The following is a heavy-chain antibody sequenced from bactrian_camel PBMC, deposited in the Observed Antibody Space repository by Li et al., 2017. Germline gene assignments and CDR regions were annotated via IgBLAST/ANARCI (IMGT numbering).Heavy chain of an antibody. CDR3: AASTREAVWGLSSTAFDY. V-gene: IGHV3S53*01. D-gene: IGHD4*01. J-gene: IGHJ6*01. CDR2: IDTSSGT. Sequence: VQLVESGGGSVQAGGSLKLSCVVSGYKTYYMAWFRQAPGKEREGVAFIDTSSGTNYAYSVAGRFTISKDNAKNTLYLQMNSLKPEDTAMYYCAASTREAVWGLSSTAFDYWGQGTQVTVS. CDR1: GYKTYY.